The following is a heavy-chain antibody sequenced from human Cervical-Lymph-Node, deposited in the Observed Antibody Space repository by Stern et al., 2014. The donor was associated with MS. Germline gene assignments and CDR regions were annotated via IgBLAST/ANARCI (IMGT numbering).Heavy chain of an antibody. Sequence: VQLVQSGAEVKKPGASVKVSCKASGYTFTSYYMHWVRQAPGQGLEWMGIINPRGGSTSYAQKYQGRVTMTRDTSTSTVYMELSSLRSEDTAVYYCARTYYDSSGYQGENYFDYWGQGTLVTVSS. V-gene: IGHV1-46*01. CDR3: ARTYYDSSGYQGENYFDY. CDR1: GYTFTSYY. D-gene: IGHD3-22*01. J-gene: IGHJ4*02. CDR2: INPRGGST.